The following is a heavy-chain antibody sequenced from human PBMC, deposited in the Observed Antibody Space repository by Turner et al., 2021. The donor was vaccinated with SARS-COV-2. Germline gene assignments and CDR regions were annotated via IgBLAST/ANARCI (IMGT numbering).Heavy chain of an antibody. Sequence: QVQLQESGPGLVKPSETLPLTCTVSGGSISSYYLSWIRLAAGEGLEWIGRIYTSGSTNYNPSLRSRVTMSVDMSKSQFSLRLNSVTAADTAVYYCARLRNRLLFDSWGHGTLVTVSS. CDR1: GGSISSYY. CDR3: ARLRNRLLFDS. V-gene: IGHV4-4*07. CDR2: IYTSGST. J-gene: IGHJ4*01.